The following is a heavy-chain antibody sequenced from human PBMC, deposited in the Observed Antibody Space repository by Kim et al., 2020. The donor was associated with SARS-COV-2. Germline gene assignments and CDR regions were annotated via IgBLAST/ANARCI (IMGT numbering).Heavy chain of an antibody. CDR3: AISYNSSNWGFDY. D-gene: IGHD6-13*01. CDR2: INHSGST. V-gene: IGHV4-34*01. CDR1: GGSFSGYY. Sequence: SETLSLTCAVYGGSFSGYYWSWIRQPPGKWLEWIGEINHSGSTNYNPSLKSRVTISVDTSKNQFSLKLSSVTAADTAVYYCAISYNSSNWGFDYWGQGTLVTVSS. J-gene: IGHJ4*02.